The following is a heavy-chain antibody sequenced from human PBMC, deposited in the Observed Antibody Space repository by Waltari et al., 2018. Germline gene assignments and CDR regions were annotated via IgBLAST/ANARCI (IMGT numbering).Heavy chain of an antibody. D-gene: IGHD1-26*01. V-gene: IGHV4-39*07. CDR3: GRSGSYVSWYFDL. J-gene: IGHJ2*01. CDR2: IYYSGST. CDR1: GGSISSSSYY. Sequence: QLQLQESGPGLVKPSETLSLTCTVSGGSISSSSYYWGWIRQPPGKGLEWLGSIYYSGSTSYDPSLTSRVTISVDTSNNQFSLKLSSVTAADTAVYYCGRSGSYVSWYFDLWGRGTLVTVSS.